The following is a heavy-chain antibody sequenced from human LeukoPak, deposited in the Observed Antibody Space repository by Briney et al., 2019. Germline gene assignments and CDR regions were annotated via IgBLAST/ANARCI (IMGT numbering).Heavy chain of an antibody. J-gene: IGHJ4*02. CDR3: ARLPLGAFGEVLNFDY. Sequence: SETLSLTCGVHGEFFSGYYWSWIRQPPGKGLEWIGDINHSGTTKYNPSLKSRVTISIDTSKNQFSLRVNSVTAADTAVYYCARLPLGAFGEVLNFDYWGQGSLVTVSS. D-gene: IGHD3-10*01. CDR1: GEFFSGYY. CDR2: INHSGTT. V-gene: IGHV4-34*01.